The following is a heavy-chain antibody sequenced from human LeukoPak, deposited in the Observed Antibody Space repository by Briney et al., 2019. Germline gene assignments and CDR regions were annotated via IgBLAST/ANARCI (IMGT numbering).Heavy chain of an antibody. J-gene: IGHJ6*02. CDR2: ISGSGGST. Sequence: HPGGSLRLSCAASGFTFSSYAMSWVRQAPGKGLEWVSAISGSGGSTYYADSVKGRFTISRDNSKNTLYLQMNSLRAEDTAVYYCAKPGYDFWSGSYGMDVWGQGTTVTVSS. CDR1: GFTFSSYA. D-gene: IGHD3-3*01. CDR3: AKPGYDFWSGSYGMDV. V-gene: IGHV3-23*01.